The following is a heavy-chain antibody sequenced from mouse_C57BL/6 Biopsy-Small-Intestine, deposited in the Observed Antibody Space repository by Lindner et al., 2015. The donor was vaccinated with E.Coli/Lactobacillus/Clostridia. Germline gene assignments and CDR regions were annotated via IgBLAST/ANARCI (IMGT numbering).Heavy chain of an antibody. Sequence: VQLQESGAELARPGASVKMSCKASGYTFTSYTMHWVKQRPGQGLEWIGYINPSSGYTKYNQKFKDKATLTADKSSSTAYMQLSSLTSEDSAVYYCARDGSAWFAYWGQGTLVTVSA. D-gene: IGHD2-3*01. CDR3: ARDGSAWFAY. J-gene: IGHJ3*01. CDR1: GYTFTSYT. V-gene: IGHV1-4*01. CDR2: INPSSGYT.